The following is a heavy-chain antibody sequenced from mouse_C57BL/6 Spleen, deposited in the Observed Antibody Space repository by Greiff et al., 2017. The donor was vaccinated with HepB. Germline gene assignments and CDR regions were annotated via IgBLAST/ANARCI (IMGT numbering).Heavy chain of an antibody. J-gene: IGHJ1*03. V-gene: IGHV10-1*01. CDR2: IRSKSNNYAT. CDR3: VRRYFDV. Sequence: VHFFSSCFFFLPPPVCLKLYFSSSVFNFTPSSLHFVRNAPGKGLEWVARIRSKSNNYATYYAYSVKDRFTISRDDSESMLYLQMNNLKTEDTAMDYCVRRYFDVWGTGTTVTVSS. CDR1: VFNFTPSS.